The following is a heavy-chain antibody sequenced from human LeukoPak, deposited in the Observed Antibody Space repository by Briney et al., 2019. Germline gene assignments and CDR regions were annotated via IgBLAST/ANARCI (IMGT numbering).Heavy chain of an antibody. D-gene: IGHD3-16*01. CDR2: IIPLLGIT. J-gene: IGHJ3*02. CDR1: GGTFSSYV. V-gene: IGHV1-69*04. Sequence: SVKVSCKASGGTFSSYVMNWVRQAPGQGLEWVARIIPLLGITNHAQKLQGRVTVTADTSTNTAYMELSSLISNDTAVYYCARARSRITFGGIRHAFDIWGQGTLVTVSS. CDR3: ARARSRITFGGIRHAFDI.